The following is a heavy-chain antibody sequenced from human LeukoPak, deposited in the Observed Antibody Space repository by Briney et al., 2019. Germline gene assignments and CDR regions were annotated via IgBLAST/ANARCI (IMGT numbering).Heavy chain of an antibody. CDR3: AKDLEAYYYADIDY. CDR1: GFTFSNYA. CDR2: ISGSGYTT. D-gene: IGHD3-10*01. V-gene: IGHV3-23*01. J-gene: IGHJ4*02. Sequence: GGSLRLSCAASGFTFSNYAMNWVRQAPGRGLEWVSSISGSGYTTHYADSVQGRFTISRDNSNNTLYLQMNSLRVEDTAVYYCAKDLEAYYYADIDYWGQGTLVTVSS.